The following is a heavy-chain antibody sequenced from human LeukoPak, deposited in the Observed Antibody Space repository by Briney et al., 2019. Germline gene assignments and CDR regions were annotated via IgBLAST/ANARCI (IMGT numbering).Heavy chain of an antibody. CDR3: AKDPHEYDIGDY. CDR2: INHSGST. D-gene: IGHD3-9*01. Sequence: SETLSLTCAVYGGSFSGYYWSWIRQPPGKGLEWIGEINHSGSTNYNPSLKSRVTISVDTSKNQFSLKLSSVTAADTAVYYCAKDPHEYDIGDYWGQGTLVTVSS. V-gene: IGHV4-34*01. J-gene: IGHJ4*02. CDR1: GGSFSGYY.